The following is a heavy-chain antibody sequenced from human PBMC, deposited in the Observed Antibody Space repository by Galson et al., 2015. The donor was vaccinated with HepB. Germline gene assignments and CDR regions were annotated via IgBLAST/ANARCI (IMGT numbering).Heavy chain of an antibody. CDR2: IWYDGSNK. CDR3: ARDGTVPSNGDYGFPGFDY. J-gene: IGHJ4*02. Sequence: SLRLSCAASGFTFSSYGMHWVRQAPGKGLEWVAVIWYDGSNKYYADSVKGRFTISRDNSKNTLYLQMNSLRAEDTAVYYCARDGTVPSNGDYGFPGFDYWGQGTLVTVSS. V-gene: IGHV3-33*01. CDR1: GFTFSSYG. D-gene: IGHD4-17*01.